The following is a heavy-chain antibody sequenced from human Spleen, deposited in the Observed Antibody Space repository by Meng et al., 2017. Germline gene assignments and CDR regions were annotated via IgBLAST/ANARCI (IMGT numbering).Heavy chain of an antibody. CDR1: GFTFSSYN. V-gene: IGHV3-74*03. CDR3: ARDADWVIFDH. J-gene: IGHJ4*02. Sequence: GGSLRLSCAASGFTFSSYNMHWVRQTPGEGLVWVSRINTDASSTTYADSVKGRFTISRDDAKNTLYLQMNSLRAEDTAVYYCARDADWVIFDHWGQGALVTVSS. D-gene: IGHD3-9*01. CDR2: INTDASST.